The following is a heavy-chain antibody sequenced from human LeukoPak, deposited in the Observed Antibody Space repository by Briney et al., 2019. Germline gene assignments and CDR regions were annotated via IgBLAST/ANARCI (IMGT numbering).Heavy chain of an antibody. Sequence: SETLSLTCTVSGGSISSYYWSWIRQPPGKGLEWIGYIYYSGSTNYNPSLKSRVTISVDTSKNQFSLKLSSVTAADTAVYYCARDRTFGWSDPWGQGTLVTVSS. D-gene: IGHD3-10*01. V-gene: IGHV4-59*01. CDR1: GGSISSYY. J-gene: IGHJ5*02. CDR3: ARDRTFGWSDP. CDR2: IYYSGST.